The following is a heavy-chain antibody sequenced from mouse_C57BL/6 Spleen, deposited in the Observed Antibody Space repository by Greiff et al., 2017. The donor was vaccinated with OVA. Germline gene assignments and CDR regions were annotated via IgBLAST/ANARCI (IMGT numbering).Heavy chain of an antibody. CDR1: GFTFNTYA. V-gene: IGHV10-3*01. CDR2: IRRKSSNYAT. CDR3: VRDDYLYAMDY. J-gene: IGHJ4*01. Sequence: EVKLVESGGGLVQPKGSLKLSCAASGFTFNTYAMHWVRQAPGKGLEWVARIRRKSSNYATYYADSVKDRFTISRDDSQSMLYLQMNNLKTEDTAVYYCVRDDYLYAMDYWGQGTSVTVSS. D-gene: IGHD2-4*01.